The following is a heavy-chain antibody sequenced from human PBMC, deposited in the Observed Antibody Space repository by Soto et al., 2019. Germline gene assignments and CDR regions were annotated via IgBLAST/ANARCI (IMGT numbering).Heavy chain of an antibody. CDR1: GFTFSSYA. J-gene: IGHJ4*02. CDR3: AKDLQVHSSSRFDY. V-gene: IGHV3-23*01. D-gene: IGHD6-6*01. CDR2: ISGSGGST. Sequence: GGSLRLSCSASGFTFSSYAMSWVRQAPGKGLEWVSAISGSGGSTYYADSVKGRFTISRDNSKNTLYLQMNSLRAEDTAVYYCAKDLQVHSSSRFDYWGQGTLVTVSS.